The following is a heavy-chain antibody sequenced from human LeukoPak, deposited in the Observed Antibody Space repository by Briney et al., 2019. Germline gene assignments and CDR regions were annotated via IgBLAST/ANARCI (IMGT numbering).Heavy chain of an antibody. CDR2: IYYSGYT. V-gene: IGHV4-59*01. Sequence: SETLSLTCTVSGGSISSYYWSWIRQPPGKGLEWIGYIYYSGYTNYNPSLKSRVTISVDTSKNQFSLKLSSVTAADTAVYYCARGLGVYYDYWGQGTLVTVSS. CDR3: ARGLGVYYDY. J-gene: IGHJ4*02. D-gene: IGHD3-10*01. CDR1: GGSISSYY.